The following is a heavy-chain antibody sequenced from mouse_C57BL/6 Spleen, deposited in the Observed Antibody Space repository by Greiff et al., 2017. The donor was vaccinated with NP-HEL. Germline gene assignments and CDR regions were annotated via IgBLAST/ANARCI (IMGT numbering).Heavy chain of an antibody. CDR3: ARGGGTWYFDY. CDR1: GFTFSSYA. D-gene: IGHD3-3*01. V-gene: IGHV5-4*01. J-gene: IGHJ2*01. Sequence: EVQGVESGGGLVKPGGSLKLSCAASGFTFSSYAMSWVRQTPEKRLEWVATISDGGSYTYYPDNVKGRFTISRDNAKNNLYLQMSHLKSEDTAMYYCARGGGTWYFDYWGQGTTLTVSS. CDR2: ISDGGSYT.